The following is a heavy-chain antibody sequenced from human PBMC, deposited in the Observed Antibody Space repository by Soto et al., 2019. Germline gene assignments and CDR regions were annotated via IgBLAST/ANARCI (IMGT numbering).Heavy chain of an antibody. CDR3: ARHTGPGVTRYYGMDV. CDR1: GGSIITSGYY. CDR2: IYYSGCT. J-gene: IGHJ6*02. D-gene: IGHD3-10*01. Sequence: SETRSLTCTVSGGSIITSGYYWGWIRQPPGKGLEWIGSIYYSGCTSYNPSLKSRLTISVDTSKNQFSLKLSSVTAAATTVYYCARHTGPGVTRYYGMDVWGQGTTVTVSS. V-gene: IGHV4-39*01.